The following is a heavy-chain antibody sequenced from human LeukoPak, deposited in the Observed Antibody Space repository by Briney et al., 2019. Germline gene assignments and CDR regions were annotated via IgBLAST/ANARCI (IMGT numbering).Heavy chain of an antibody. Sequence: VSVKVSCKASGYTFTGYYMHWVRQAPGQGLEWMGWISPNSGGTNYAQKFQGRVTMTRDTSISTAYMELSRLRSDDTAVYYCAREVVGDSSMSTDYWGQGTLVTVSS. CDR3: AREVVGDSSMSTDY. V-gene: IGHV1-2*02. D-gene: IGHD3-22*01. CDR1: GYTFTGYY. J-gene: IGHJ4*02. CDR2: ISPNSGGT.